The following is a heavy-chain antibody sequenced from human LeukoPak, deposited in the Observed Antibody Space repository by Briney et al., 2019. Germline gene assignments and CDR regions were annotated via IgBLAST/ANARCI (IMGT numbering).Heavy chain of an antibody. CDR1: GFTFSSYA. Sequence: PGGSLRLSCAASGFTFSSYAMSWARQAPGKGLEWVSAISGSGGSTYYADSVKGRFTISRDNSKNTLYLQMNSLRAEDTAVYYCAKGIRITMVRGIYFDYWGQGTLVTVSS. J-gene: IGHJ4*02. D-gene: IGHD3-10*01. V-gene: IGHV3-23*01. CDR2: ISGSGGST. CDR3: AKGIRITMVRGIYFDY.